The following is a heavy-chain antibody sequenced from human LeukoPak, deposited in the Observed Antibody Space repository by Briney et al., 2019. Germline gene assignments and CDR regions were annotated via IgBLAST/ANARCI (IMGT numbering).Heavy chain of an antibody. CDR1: GFTFSSYS. D-gene: IGHD3-22*01. Sequence: PGGSLRLSCAASGFTFSSYSMNWVRQAPGKGLEWVAFIRYDGSNKYYADSVKGRFTISRDNSKNTLYLQMNSLRAEDTAVYYCARDVSTYYYDSSGFSDWGQGTLVTVSS. CDR2: IRYDGSNK. J-gene: IGHJ4*02. CDR3: ARDVSTYYYDSSGFSD. V-gene: IGHV3-30*02.